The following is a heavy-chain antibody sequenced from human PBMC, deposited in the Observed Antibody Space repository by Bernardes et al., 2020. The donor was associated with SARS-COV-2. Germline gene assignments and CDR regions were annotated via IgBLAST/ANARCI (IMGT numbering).Heavy chain of an antibody. J-gene: IGHJ3*02. Sequence: GRTLRVSCGASGFTFRNGWVSWVRKGTGKGLEWVGRIKSKTDGGTTDYAEPVKGRFTISRDDSKNTLYLQMNSLKTEDTAVYYCTTGGAITIFVVVIVMDAFDIWGQGTMVTVSS. CDR3: TTGGAITIFVVVIVMDAFDI. D-gene: IGHD3-3*01. CDR2: IKSKTDGGTT. V-gene: IGHV3-15*01. CDR1: GFTFRNGW.